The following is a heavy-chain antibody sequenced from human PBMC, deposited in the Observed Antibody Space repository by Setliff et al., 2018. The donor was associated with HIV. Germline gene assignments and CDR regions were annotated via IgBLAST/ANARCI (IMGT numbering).Heavy chain of an antibody. V-gene: IGHV1-2*06. D-gene: IGHD6-19*01. Sequence: ASVKVSCKASGYTFTGYYMHWVRQAPGQGLEWMGRINPNSGGTNYAQKFQGRVTMTTDTSTSTAYMELRSLRSDDTAVYYCARYGSGWPLWYFDLWGRGTLVTVSS. J-gene: IGHJ2*01. CDR3: ARYGSGWPLWYFDL. CDR2: INPNSGGT. CDR1: GYTFTGYY.